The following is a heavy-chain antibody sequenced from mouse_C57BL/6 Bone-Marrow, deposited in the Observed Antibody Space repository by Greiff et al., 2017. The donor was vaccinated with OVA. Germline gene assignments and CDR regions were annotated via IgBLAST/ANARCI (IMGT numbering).Heavy chain of an antibody. V-gene: IGHV5-17*01. CDR1: GFTFSDYG. J-gene: IGHJ3*01. CDR2: ISSGSSTI. D-gene: IGHD4-1*01. Sequence: EVMLVESGGGLVKPGGSLKLSCAASGFTFSDYGMHWVRQAPEKGLEWVAYISSGSSTIYYADTVKGRFTISRDNAKNTLFLQMTSLRSEDTAMYYCARRLGRGGFAYWGQGTLVTVSA. CDR3: ARRLGRGGFAY.